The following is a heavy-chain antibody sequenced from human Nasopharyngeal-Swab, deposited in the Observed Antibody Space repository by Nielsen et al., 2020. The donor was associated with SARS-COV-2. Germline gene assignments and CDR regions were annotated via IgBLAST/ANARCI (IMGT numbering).Heavy chain of an antibody. J-gene: IGHJ4*02. CDR3: AHSIVDTAMVIFDY. Sequence: VRQMPGKALEWLALIYWDDDKRYSPSLKSRLTITKDTSKNQVVLTMTNMDPVDTATYYCAHSIVDTAMVIFDYWGQGTLVTVSS. V-gene: IGHV2-5*02. CDR2: IYWDDDK. D-gene: IGHD5-18*01.